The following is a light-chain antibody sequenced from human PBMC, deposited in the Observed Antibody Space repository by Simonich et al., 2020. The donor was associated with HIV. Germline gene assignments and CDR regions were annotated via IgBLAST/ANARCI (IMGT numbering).Light chain of an antibody. V-gene: IGKV1-NL1*01. J-gene: IGKJ2*01. CDR3: HQSYSNPRT. CDR2: AAS. CDR1: QDIINS. Sequence: DIQMTQSPSSLSASVGNRVTITCRASQDIINSLAWYQQKPGKAPKLLLYAASRLQRGVPSRFSGSGSGTHYTLTINSLQPEDFATYYCHQSYSNPRTFGQGTKLEIK.